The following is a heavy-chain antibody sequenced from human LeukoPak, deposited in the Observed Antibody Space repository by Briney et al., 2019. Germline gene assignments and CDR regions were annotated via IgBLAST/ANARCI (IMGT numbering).Heavy chain of an antibody. D-gene: IGHD2-2*02. Sequence: GASVKVSCKASGYTFTGYYMHWVRQAPGQGLEWMGWINPNSGGTNYAQKFQGRVTMTRDTSISTAYMELSRLRSEDTAVYYCARVKDIVVVPAAISSAFDIWGQGTMVTVSS. J-gene: IGHJ3*02. CDR2: INPNSGGT. CDR3: ARVKDIVVVPAAISSAFDI. CDR1: GYTFTGYY. V-gene: IGHV1-2*02.